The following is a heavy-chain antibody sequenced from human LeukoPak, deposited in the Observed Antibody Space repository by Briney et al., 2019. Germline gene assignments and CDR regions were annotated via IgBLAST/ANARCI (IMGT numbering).Heavy chain of an antibody. CDR2: IYYSGST. Sequence: SETLSLTCTVSGGSTSSSTYYWGWIRRPPRKGLEWIGSIYYSGSTYYNPSLKSRVTVSVDTSKNQFSLKLSSVTAADTAVYYCVRGSTLRHYQYWGQGTLVTVSS. V-gene: IGHV4-39*01. J-gene: IGHJ4*02. CDR3: VRGSTLRHYQY. D-gene: IGHD3-16*01. CDR1: GGSTSSSTYY.